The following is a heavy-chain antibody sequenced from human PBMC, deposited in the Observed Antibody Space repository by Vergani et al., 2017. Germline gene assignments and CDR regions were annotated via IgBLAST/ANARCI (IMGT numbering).Heavy chain of an antibody. CDR2: IYSGGST. CDR1: GFTVSSNY. Sequence: EVQLVESGGGLIQPGGSLRLPCAASGFTVSSNYMSWVRQAPGKGLRWVSVIYSGGSTYYADSVKGRCTISRDNSKNTLYLQMNSLRAEDTAVYYCARDSLTAAGPGYYYGMDVWGQGTTVTVSS. V-gene: IGHV3-53*01. J-gene: IGHJ6*02. CDR3: ARDSLTAAGPGYYYGMDV. D-gene: IGHD6-13*01.